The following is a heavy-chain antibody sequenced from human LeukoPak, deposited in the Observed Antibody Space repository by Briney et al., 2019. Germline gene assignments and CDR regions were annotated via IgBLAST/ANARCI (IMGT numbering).Heavy chain of an antibody. CDR3: ARERDDALDI. CDR2: TYYRSKWFN. CDR1: GDTVSTNSAA. V-gene: IGHV6-1*01. J-gene: IGHJ3*02. Sequence: SQTLSLTCAMSGDTVSTNSAAWNWVWQSPSRGLEWLGRTYYRSKWFNDYALFVKSRITINPDTSKNQFSLQLNSVTPEDTAVYYCARERDDALDIWGQGTMVTVS.